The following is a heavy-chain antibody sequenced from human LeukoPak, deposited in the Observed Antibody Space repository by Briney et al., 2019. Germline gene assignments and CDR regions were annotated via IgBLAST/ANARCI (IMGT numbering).Heavy chain of an antibody. D-gene: IGHD3/OR15-3a*01. J-gene: IGHJ4*02. Sequence: SETLSLTCTVSGGSISSYYWSWIRQPPGKGLEWIGYIYYSGSTNYNPSLKSRVSISVDRSKNQFSLKLTSVTAADTAVYYCARHSAIFGLITPIDYWGQGTLVTVSS. CDR3: ARHSAIFGLITPIDY. CDR2: IYYSGST. CDR1: GGSISSYY. V-gene: IGHV4-59*08.